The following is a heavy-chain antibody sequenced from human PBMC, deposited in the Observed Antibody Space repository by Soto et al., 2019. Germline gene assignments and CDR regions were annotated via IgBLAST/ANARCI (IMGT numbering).Heavy chain of an antibody. CDR2: IYYSGST. CDR1: GGSISSYY. J-gene: IGHJ4*02. D-gene: IGHD5-18*01. Sequence: SETLSLTCTVSGGSISSYYWSWIRQPPGKGLEWIGYIYYSGSTNYNPSLKSRVTISVVTSKNQFSLKLSSVTAADTAVYYCARTLYSYGPRFDYWGQGTLVTVSS. CDR3: ARTLYSYGPRFDY. V-gene: IGHV4-59*01.